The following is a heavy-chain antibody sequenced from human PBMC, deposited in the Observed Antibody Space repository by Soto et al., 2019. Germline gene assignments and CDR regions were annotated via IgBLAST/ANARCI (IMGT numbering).Heavy chain of an antibody. V-gene: IGHV4-31*03. Sequence: PSETLSLTCTVSGGSIRSDGYYWSWIRQHPGKGLEWIGYIYYSGSTYYNPSLKSRVSISADTSNNQFSLKLTSVTAAGTAVYYCAGGSSKSWFDPWGQGTLVTVSS. CDR1: GGSIRSDGYY. CDR3: AGGSSKSWFDP. J-gene: IGHJ5*02. CDR2: IYYSGST. D-gene: IGHD6-6*01.